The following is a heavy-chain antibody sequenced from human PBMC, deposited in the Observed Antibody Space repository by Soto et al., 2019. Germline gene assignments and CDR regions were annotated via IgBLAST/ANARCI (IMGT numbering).Heavy chain of an antibody. CDR2: IIPIFGTA. V-gene: IGHV1-69*13. CDR1: GGTFSSYA. J-gene: IGHJ6*02. Sequence: SVKVSCKASGGTFSSYAISWVRQAPGQGLEWMGGIIPIFGTANYAQKFQGRVTITADESTSTAYMELSSLRSEDTAVYYCARRYCSSTSCDRTNYYYYYGMDVWGQGTTVTVSS. D-gene: IGHD2-2*02. CDR3: ARRYCSSTSCDRTNYYYYYGMDV.